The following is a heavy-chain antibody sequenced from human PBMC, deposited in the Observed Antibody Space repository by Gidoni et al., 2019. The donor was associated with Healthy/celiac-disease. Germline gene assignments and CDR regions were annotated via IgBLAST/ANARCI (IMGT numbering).Heavy chain of an antibody. CDR3: TRGYSSNYYYGMDV. Sequence: EVQLVESGGGLVQPGRSLRLSCTASGFTFGYYAMSWFRQAPGKGLEWVGFIRSKAYGGATEYAASVRGRFTISRDDSKSIAYLQMVSLKTEDTAVYFCTRGYSSNYYYGMDVWGQGTTVTVSS. D-gene: IGHD5-18*01. V-gene: IGHV3-49*03. CDR1: GFTFGYYA. J-gene: IGHJ6*02. CDR2: IRSKAYGGAT.